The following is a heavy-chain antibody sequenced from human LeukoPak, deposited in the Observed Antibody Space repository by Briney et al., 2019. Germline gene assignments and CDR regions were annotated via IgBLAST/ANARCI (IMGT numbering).Heavy chain of an antibody. CDR3: ARDRVWLKVLDY. V-gene: IGHV3-30*19. CDR1: GFTFSNYG. Sequence: GGSLRLSCAASGFTFSNYGMNWVRQAPGKGLEWVAVISYDGSNKYYADSVKGRFTISRDNSKNTLYLQMNSLRAEDTAVYYCARDRVWLKVLDYWGQGTLVTVSS. CDR2: ISYDGSNK. D-gene: IGHD2-2*01. J-gene: IGHJ4*02.